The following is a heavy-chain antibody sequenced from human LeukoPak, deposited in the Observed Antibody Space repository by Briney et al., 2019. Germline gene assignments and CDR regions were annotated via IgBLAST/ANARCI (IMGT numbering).Heavy chain of an antibody. D-gene: IGHD2/OR15-2a*01. CDR3: ARDLRTVNSKENFSWFDP. CDR2: SYYTGTT. CDR1: GDSVSSPTYY. Sequence: SETLSLSCDVSGDSVSSPTYYWTWIRQSRGKGLEWIGSSYYTGTTRYNSSLKSRATISLDTSKNQFSLKLPSVAAADTAGYYCARDLRTVNSKENFSWFDPWGKGTLVTVSS. J-gene: IGHJ5*02. V-gene: IGHV4-61*01.